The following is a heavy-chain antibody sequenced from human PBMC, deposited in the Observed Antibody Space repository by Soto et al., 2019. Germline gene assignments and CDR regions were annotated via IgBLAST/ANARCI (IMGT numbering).Heavy chain of an antibody. Sequence: SETLSLTCAVYGGSFNPYFYTWIRQPPGKGLEWIGETSHSGITNYNPSLKSRVTISVHTSSNQFSLNLTSVTAADTAVYYCARGDCDFWSGYCRGPRADVWGQGTTVTVSS. V-gene: IGHV4-34*01. CDR3: ARGDCDFWSGYCRGPRADV. D-gene: IGHD3-3*01. J-gene: IGHJ6*02. CDR2: TSHSGIT. CDR1: GGSFNPYF.